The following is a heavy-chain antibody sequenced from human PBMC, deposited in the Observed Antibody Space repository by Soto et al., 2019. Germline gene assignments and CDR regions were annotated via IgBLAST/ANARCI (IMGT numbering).Heavy chain of an antibody. CDR3: ARDQKVLRFLEWFPYYFDY. J-gene: IGHJ4*02. D-gene: IGHD3-3*01. CDR2: ICAYNGNT. CDR1: GYSFSSYA. V-gene: IGHV1-3*01. Sequence: ASVKVSCKASGYSFSSYAMHWVRQAPGQRLDWMGCICAYNGNTNYSQKFQGRVTMTTDTSTSTAYMELRSLRSDDTAVYYCARDQKVLRFLEWFPYYFDYWGQGTLVTVSS.